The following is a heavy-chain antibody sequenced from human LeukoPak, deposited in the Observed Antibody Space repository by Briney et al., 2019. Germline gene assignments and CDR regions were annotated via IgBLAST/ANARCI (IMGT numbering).Heavy chain of an antibody. CDR1: GGSISSSSYY. CDR3: ARRGTGERNWFDP. V-gene: IGHV4-39*01. CDR2: IYYSGST. Sequence: SETLSLTCTVSGGSISSSSYYWGWIRQPPGKGLEWIGSIYYSGSTYYNPSLKSRVTISVDTSKNQFSLKLSSVTAADTAVNYCARRGTGERNWFDPWGQGTLVTVSS. J-gene: IGHJ5*02. D-gene: IGHD7-27*01.